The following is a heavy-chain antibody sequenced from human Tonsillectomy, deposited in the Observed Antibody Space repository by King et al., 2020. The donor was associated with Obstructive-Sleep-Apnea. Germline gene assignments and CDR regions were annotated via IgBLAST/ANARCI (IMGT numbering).Heavy chain of an antibody. V-gene: IGHV4-31*03. J-gene: IGHJ4*02. CDR3: ARDYYDSSGYFDY. D-gene: IGHD3-22*01. CDR1: GGSISSGGYY. CDR2: IYYSGST. Sequence: QLQESGPGLVKPSQTLSLTCTVSGGSISSGGYYWSWILQHPGKGLEWIGYIYYSGSTYYNPSLKSRVTISVDTSKNQFSLKLSSVTAADTAVYYCARDYYDSSGYFDYWGQGTLVTVSS.